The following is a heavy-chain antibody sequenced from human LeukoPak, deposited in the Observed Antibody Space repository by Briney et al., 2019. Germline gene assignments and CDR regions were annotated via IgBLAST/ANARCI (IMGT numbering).Heavy chain of an antibody. CDR3: AREGGSASSEVF. Sequence: SETLSLTCTVSGYSISSGYYWGWIRQPPGKGLEWIGSIFHGRNSYYNPSLKSRVTISVDTSKNQFSLKLSSVTAADTAVYYCAREGGSASSEVFWGQGTLVTVSS. CDR2: IFHGRNS. CDR1: GYSISSGYY. D-gene: IGHD2-15*01. J-gene: IGHJ4*02. V-gene: IGHV4-38-2*02.